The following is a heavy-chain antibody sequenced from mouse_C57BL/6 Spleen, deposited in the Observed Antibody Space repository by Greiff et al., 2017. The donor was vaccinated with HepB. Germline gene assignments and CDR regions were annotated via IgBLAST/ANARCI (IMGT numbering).Heavy chain of an antibody. CDR2: ISSGGDYI. V-gene: IGHV5-9-1*02. J-gene: IGHJ3*01. Sequence: DVKLVESGEGLVKPGGSLKLSCAASGFTFSSYAMSWVRQTPEKRLEWVAYISSGGDYIYYADTVKGRFTISRDNARNTLYLQMSSLKSEDTAMYYCTRDEYYGSSFAYWGQGTLVTVSA. CDR1: GFTFSSYA. CDR3: TRDEYYGSSFAY. D-gene: IGHD1-1*01.